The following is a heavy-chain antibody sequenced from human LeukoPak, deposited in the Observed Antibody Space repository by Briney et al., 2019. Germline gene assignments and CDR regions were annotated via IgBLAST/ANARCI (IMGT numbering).Heavy chain of an antibody. J-gene: IGHJ4*02. CDR3: ARHCRAFLVVPVARGDYFDY. CDR1: GASVGSDGYH. D-gene: IGHD2-2*01. CDR2: IYYISNT. V-gene: IGHV4-61*08. Sequence: SETLSLTCTVSGASVGSDGYHWIWIRQPPGGGLVWIRYIYYISNTNYNPSLKSRVTMSVDPSKNQFSLKLNSVTAADTAVYYCARHCRAFLVVPVARGDYFDYLGQGTLVTVSS.